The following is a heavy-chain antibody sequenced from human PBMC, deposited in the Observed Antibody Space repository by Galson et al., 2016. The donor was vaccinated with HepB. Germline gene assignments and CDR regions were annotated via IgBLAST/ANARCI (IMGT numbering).Heavy chain of an antibody. V-gene: IGHV3-30-3*01. D-gene: IGHD3-16*01. CDR3: ATWGFTLGVDH. CDR1: GFTFSRYA. J-gene: IGHJ4*02. CDR2: ISDNGSNK. Sequence: SLRLSCAASGFTFSRYAMHWVRQAPGKGLEWVAVISDNGSNKYYADSVKGRFTISRDNSEHTLYLQMNSLRTEDTAMYYCATWGFTLGVDHWGQGILVTVPS.